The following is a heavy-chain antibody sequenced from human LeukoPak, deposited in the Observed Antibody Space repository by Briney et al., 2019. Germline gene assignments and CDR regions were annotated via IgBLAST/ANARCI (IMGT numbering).Heavy chain of an antibody. V-gene: IGHV4-30-4*08. J-gene: IGHJ6*03. CDR1: GGSISSGDYY. Sequence: SETLSLTRTVSGGSISSGDYYWSWIRQPPGKGLEWIGYIYYSGSTYYNPSLKSRVTISVDTSKNQFSLKLSSVTAADTAVYYCAGGYSYHYYYMDVWGKGTTVTVSS. CDR2: IYYSGST. D-gene: IGHD5-18*01. CDR3: AGGYSYHYYYMDV.